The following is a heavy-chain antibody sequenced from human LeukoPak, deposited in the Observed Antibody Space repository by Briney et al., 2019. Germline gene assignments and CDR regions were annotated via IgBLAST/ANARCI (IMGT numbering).Heavy chain of an antibody. CDR2: INHSGST. Sequence: SETLSLTCAVYGGSFSGYYWSWIRQPPGEGLEWIGEINHSGSTSYNPSLKSRVTISVDTSKNQFSLKLSSVTAADTAVYYCARGRRGYSSFYYMDVWGKGTTVTVSS. D-gene: IGHD6-13*01. CDR1: GGSFSGYY. J-gene: IGHJ6*03. V-gene: IGHV4-34*01. CDR3: ARGRRGYSSFYYMDV.